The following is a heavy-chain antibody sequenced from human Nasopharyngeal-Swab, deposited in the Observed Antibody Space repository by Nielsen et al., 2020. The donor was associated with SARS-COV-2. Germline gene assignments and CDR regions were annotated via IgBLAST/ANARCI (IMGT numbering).Heavy chain of an antibody. CDR1: GYSFTSYW. CDR3: ARLGGYCSSTSCYLGDYYMDV. CDR2: IYPGDSDT. V-gene: IGHV5-51*01. D-gene: IGHD2-2*03. Sequence: KVSCKGSGYSFTSYWIGWVRQMPGKGLEWMGIIYPGDSDTRYRPSFQGQVTIPADKSISTAYLQWSSLKASDTAMYYCARLGGYCSSTSCYLGDYYMDVWGKGTTVTVSS. J-gene: IGHJ6*03.